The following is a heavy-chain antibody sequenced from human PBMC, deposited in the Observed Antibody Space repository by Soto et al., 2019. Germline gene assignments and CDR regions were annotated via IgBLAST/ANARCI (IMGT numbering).Heavy chain of an antibody. CDR3: ARVSLPAASLAWYYYGMDV. D-gene: IGHD2-2*01. J-gene: IGHJ6*02. V-gene: IGHV1-18*01. Sequence: QVQLVQSGAEVKKPGASVKVSCKASGYTFTSYGISWVRQAPGQGLEWMGWISDYNGNTNYAQKLQGRVTMTTDTSTSTAYMELGSRRSDATAVYYCARVSLPAASLAWYYYGMDVCGQGTTVTVSS. CDR1: GYTFTSYG. CDR2: ISDYNGNT.